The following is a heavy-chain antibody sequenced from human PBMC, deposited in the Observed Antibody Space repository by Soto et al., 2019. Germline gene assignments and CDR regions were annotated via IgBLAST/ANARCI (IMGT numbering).Heavy chain of an antibody. D-gene: IGHD3-9*01. CDR1: GDSIRSGNHY. CDR2: IYYSGST. CDR3: ARYDTIRENRCFDY. J-gene: IGHJ4*02. V-gene: IGHV4-30-4*01. Sequence: PSETLSLTCTVSGDSIRSGNHYWSWIRQPPGKGLEWIGYIYYSGSTYYSPSLKSRVTISVDTSKNQFSLKLNSVTAADTAVYYCARYDTIRENRCFDYWGQGTLVTVSS.